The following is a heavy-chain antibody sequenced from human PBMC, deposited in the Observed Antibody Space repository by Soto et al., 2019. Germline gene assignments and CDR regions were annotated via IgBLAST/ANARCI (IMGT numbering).Heavy chain of an antibody. J-gene: IGHJ6*02. D-gene: IGHD1-1*01. CDR3: ARVGWNRDYYYYGMDV. CDR1: GYTFTSYG. V-gene: IGHV1-18*04. CDR2: ISAYNGNT. Sequence: GASVKVSCKASGYTFTSYGISWVRQAPGQGLEWMGWISAYNGNTNYAQKLQGRVTMTTDTSTSTAYMELRSLRSDDTAVYYCARVGWNRDYYYYGMDVWGQGTTVTVSS.